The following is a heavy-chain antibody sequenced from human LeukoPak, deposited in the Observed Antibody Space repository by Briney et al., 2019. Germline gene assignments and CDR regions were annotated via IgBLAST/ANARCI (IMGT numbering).Heavy chain of an antibody. D-gene: IGHD3-3*01. J-gene: IGHJ4*02. Sequence: ETLSLTCTVSGGSISSNYWSWIRQPPGKGLEWIGNIYYSGSTKYSPSLNSQVTISIDTSKNQFSLKLNSVTAVYYCARDPAVDFWSDNASDYWGQGTLVTVTS. CDR1: GGSISSNY. CDR2: IYYSGST. CDR3: ARDPAVDFWSDNASDY. V-gene: IGHV4-59*01.